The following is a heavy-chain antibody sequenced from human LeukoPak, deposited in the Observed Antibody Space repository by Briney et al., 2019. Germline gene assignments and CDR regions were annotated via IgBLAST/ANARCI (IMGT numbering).Heavy chain of an antibody. V-gene: IGHV3-30*04. CDR2: ISYDGNDQ. CDR3: ARGAHVVAVTVIIY. Sequence: PGGSLRLSCAASGFMFNSHAMHWVRQAPGKGLEWVAVISYDGNDQNYSDSVKGRFTISRDTSRNTLYLQMNSLRVEDSAVYYCARGAHVVAVTVIIYWGQGTQVTVSS. D-gene: IGHD2-15*01. CDR1: GFMFNSHA. J-gene: IGHJ4*02.